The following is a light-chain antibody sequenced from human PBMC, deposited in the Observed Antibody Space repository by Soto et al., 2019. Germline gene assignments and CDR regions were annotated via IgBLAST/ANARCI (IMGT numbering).Light chain of an antibody. CDR3: QQHNNYWT. V-gene: IGKV1-5*03. J-gene: IGKJ1*01. CDR1: QNINSD. CDR2: RAS. Sequence: QMTQSPSTLSASVGDRVTITCRASQNINSDLAWYQQKPGKAPQLLIYRASSLESGVTSRFIGSGSGTEFTLTITSLQPDDFATYYCQQHNNYWTFGHGTRVDIK.